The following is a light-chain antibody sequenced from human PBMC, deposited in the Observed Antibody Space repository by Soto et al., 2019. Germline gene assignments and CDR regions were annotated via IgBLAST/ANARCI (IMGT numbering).Light chain of an antibody. CDR3: SSYTSSTTWV. CDR1: SSDVGAYKY. CDR2: EVS. J-gene: IGLJ3*02. V-gene: IGLV2-14*01. Sequence: QSALTQPASVSGSPGQSITISCTGTSSDVGAYKYVSWHQQHPGKAPKLMIYEVSHRPSGVSNRFSGSKSGNTASLTISGLQTEDEAHYYCSSYTSSTTWVFGGGTKLTVL.